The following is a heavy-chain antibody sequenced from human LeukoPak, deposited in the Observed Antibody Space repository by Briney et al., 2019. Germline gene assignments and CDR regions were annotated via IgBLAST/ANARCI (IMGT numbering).Heavy chain of an antibody. V-gene: IGHV3-21*01. Sequence: GGSLRLSCAASGFPFNIYWMHWVRHVPGQGLEWVSSISSSSSYVYYADSVKGRFTISRDNAKNSLYLQMNSLRAEDTAVYYCASGVTVTGDYWGQGTLVTVSS. CDR3: ASGVTVTGDY. CDR1: GFPFNIYW. D-gene: IGHD4-17*01. CDR2: ISSSSSYV. J-gene: IGHJ4*02.